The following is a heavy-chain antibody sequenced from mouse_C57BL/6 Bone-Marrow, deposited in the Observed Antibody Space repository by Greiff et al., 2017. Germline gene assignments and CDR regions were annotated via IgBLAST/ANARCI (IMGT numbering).Heavy chain of an antibody. CDR3: ARSHYYYGSSHWYFDV. CDR2: INPGSGGT. D-gene: IGHD1-1*01. V-gene: IGHV1-54*01. CDR1: GYAFTNYL. J-gene: IGHJ1*03. Sequence: VQLQQSGAELVRPGTSVKVSCKASGYAFTNYLIEWVKQRPGQGLEWIGVINPGSGGTNYNEKFKGKATLTVDKSSSTAYMQLSSLTSEDSAVYFCARSHYYYGSSHWYFDVWGTGTTVTVSS.